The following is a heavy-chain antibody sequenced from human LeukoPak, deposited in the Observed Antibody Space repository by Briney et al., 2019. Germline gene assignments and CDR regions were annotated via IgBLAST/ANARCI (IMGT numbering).Heavy chain of an antibody. D-gene: IGHD2/OR15-2a*01. CDR3: ASPLSTALPHDAFDI. J-gene: IGHJ3*02. CDR1: GYTFTSCY. CDR2: INPSGGST. V-gene: IGHV1-46*01. Sequence: AASVKVSCKASGYTFTSCYMHWVRQAPGQGLEWMGIINPSGGSTSYAQKFQGRVTMTRDMSTSTVYMELSSLRSEDTAVYYCASPLSTALPHDAFDIWGQGTMVTVSS.